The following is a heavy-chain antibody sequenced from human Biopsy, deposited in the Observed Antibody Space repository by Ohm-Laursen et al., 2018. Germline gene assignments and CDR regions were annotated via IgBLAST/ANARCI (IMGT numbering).Heavy chain of an antibody. CDR2: IRSESSGGTR. CDR3: SKWTGGYSYSSL. J-gene: IGHJ4*02. Sequence: SLSLSCAASGFNFGDSGMGWLRQAPGKGLECVGLIRSESSGGTREYAAAVKGRFTVSRDDSKSIDYLDMNSLKTEDTAMYYCSKWTGGYSYSSLWGRGTLVTVSS. CDR1: GFNFGDSG. V-gene: IGHV3-49*03. D-gene: IGHD5-12*01.